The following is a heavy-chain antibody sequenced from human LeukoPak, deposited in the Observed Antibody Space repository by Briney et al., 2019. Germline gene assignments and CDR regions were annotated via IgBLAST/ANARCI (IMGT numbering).Heavy chain of an antibody. CDR3: AKLGAYTSSWYGFVDY. Sequence: GESLKISCQGSGYNFPNYWIGWVRQMPGKGLEWMGIIYPDDSDTRYSPSFQGQVTISVDKSISTAYLQWSSLKASDTAMYYCAKLGAYTSSWYGFVDYWGQGTLITVSS. V-gene: IGHV5-51*01. D-gene: IGHD6-19*01. CDR1: GYNFPNYW. CDR2: IYPDDSDT. J-gene: IGHJ4*02.